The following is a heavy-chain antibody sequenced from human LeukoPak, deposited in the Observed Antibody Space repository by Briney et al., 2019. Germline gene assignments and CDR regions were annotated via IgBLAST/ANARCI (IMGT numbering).Heavy chain of an antibody. CDR3: ARDHVVGATTWIDY. Sequence: PSETLSLTCTVSGSSISSYYWSWIRQPPGEGLEWIGYIYYSGSTNYNPSLKSRVTISIDTSKNQFSLKLSSVTAADTAVYYCARDHVVGATTWIDYWGQGTLVTVSS. D-gene: IGHD1-26*01. CDR2: IYYSGST. V-gene: IGHV4-59*01. J-gene: IGHJ4*02. CDR1: GSSISSYY.